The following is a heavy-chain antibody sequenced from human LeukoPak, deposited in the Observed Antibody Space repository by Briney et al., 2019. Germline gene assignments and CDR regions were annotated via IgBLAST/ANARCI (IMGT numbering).Heavy chain of an antibody. D-gene: IGHD3-10*01. CDR3: AKGTGSYYKGVDY. J-gene: IGHJ4*02. Sequence: PGGSLRLSCAGSGFTFYIYAMRWVRQAPGKGLEWVSAISGSGGSTYYADSVKGRFTISRDNSKNTLYLQMNSVRAEDTAVYYCAKGTGSYYKGVDYWGQGTLVTVSS. V-gene: IGHV3-23*01. CDR2: ISGSGGST. CDR1: GFTFYIYA.